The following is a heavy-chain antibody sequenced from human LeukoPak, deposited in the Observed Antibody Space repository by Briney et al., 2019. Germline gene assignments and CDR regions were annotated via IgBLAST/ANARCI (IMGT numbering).Heavy chain of an antibody. CDR1: GYSISSGYY. CDR3: ARKAYYGDYFDY. D-gene: IGHD4-17*01. CDR2: IYHSGST. J-gene: IGHJ4*02. V-gene: IGHV4-38-2*02. Sequence: SETLSLTCTVSGYSISSGYYWGWIRQPPGKGLEWIGSIYHSGSTYYNPSLKSRVTISVDTSKNQFSLKLSSVTAADTAVYYCARKAYYGDYFDYWGQGTLVTVSS.